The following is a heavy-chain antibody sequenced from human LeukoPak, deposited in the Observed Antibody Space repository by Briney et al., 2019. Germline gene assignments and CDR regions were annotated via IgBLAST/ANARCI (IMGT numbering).Heavy chain of an antibody. J-gene: IGHJ4*02. D-gene: IGHD5-18*01. CDR3: AKERPGYHAVDY. Sequence: PGRSLRLSCAASGFTFSSYAMHWVRQAPGKGLEWVAVISYDRSNKYYADSVKGRFTISRDNSKNTLYLQMNSLRAEDTAVYYCAKERPGYHAVDYWGQGTLVIVSS. CDR1: GFTFSSYA. V-gene: IGHV3-30*04. CDR2: ISYDRSNK.